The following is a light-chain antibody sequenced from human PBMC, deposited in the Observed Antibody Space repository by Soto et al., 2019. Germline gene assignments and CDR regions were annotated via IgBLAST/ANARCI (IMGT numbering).Light chain of an antibody. Sequence: EIVMTQSPGTLSVSPGERATLSCRASQSVSDNLVWYQQKPGQAPRLVIYSASTRATGIPARFSGSGSGTEFTLTISSLQSEDFAVYYCQQYNNWPRTFGQGTRLEIK. CDR3: QQYNNWPRT. CDR2: SAS. CDR1: QSVSDN. V-gene: IGKV3-15*01. J-gene: IGKJ5*01.